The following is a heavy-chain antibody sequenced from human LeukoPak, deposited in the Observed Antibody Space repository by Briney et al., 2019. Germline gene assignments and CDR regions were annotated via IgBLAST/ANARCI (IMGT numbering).Heavy chain of an antibody. D-gene: IGHD2-15*01. V-gene: IGHV3-15*01. CDR1: TFTFSNAW. Sequence: GGSLRLSCAASTFTFSNAWMSWVRQAPGKGLEWVGRIKSKSDGGTTDYAAPVKGRFTISRDDSKNTLYLQMNSLKTEDTAVYYCATAPRGYCSGGSCSYAFDIWGQGTMVTVSS. J-gene: IGHJ3*02. CDR2: IKSKSDGGTT. CDR3: ATAPRGYCSGGSCSYAFDI.